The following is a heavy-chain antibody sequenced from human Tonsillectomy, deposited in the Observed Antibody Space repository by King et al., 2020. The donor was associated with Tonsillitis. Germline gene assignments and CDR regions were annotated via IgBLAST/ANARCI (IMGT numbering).Heavy chain of an antibody. V-gene: IGHV4-61*02. D-gene: IGHD1-26*01. Sequence: PLQESGPGLVRPSQTLSLTCSVSGGSIRSSGYYWSWIRQPAGKGLEWIGRISPGGSTDYNPSLKSRGTMSVDTSKNHLSLKLTSVTAADTAVYYCARGVGLFDYWGQGTVVTVSS. CDR3: ARGVGLFDY. J-gene: IGHJ4*02. CDR2: ISPGGST. CDR1: GGSIRSSGYY.